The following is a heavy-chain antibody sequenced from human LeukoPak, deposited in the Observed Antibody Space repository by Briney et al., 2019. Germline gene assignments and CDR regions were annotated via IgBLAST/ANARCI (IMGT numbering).Heavy chain of an antibody. D-gene: IGHD3-10*01. CDR1: GFTFSSYA. CDR3: ASGSGSYYRIDY. V-gene: IGHV3-30*04. Sequence: PGRSLRLSCAASGFTFSSYAMHWVRQAPGKGLEWVAVISYDGSNKYYADSVKGRFTISRDNSKNTLYLQMNSLRAEDTAVYYCASGSGSYYRIDYWGQGTLVPVSS. J-gene: IGHJ4*02. CDR2: ISYDGSNK.